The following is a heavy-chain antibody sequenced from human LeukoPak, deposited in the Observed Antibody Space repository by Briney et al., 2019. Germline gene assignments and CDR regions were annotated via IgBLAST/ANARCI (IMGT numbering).Heavy chain of an antibody. CDR2: IYTSGSI. Sequence: SETLSLTCTVSGGSISSYYWSWIRQPAGKGLEWIGRIYTSGSINYNPSLKSRVTMSVDTSKNQFSLKLSSVTAADTAVYYCARELAATGKFDYWGQGTLVTVSS. CDR1: GGSISSYY. J-gene: IGHJ4*02. CDR3: ARELAATGKFDY. D-gene: IGHD3-10*01. V-gene: IGHV4-4*07.